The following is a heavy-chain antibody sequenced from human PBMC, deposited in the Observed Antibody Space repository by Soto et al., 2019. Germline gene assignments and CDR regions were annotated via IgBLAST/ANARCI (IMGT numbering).Heavy chain of an antibody. Sequence: EVQLVESGGGLVKPGGSLRLSCAASGFTFSSYSMNWVRQAPGKGLEWVSSISSNSSYIYYAVSVKGRFTISRDNAKNSLYLQMNSRSAEDTAVYFCARFTHAATGYTSSSYFDYGGQGTLVTFSS. CDR2: ISSNSSYI. V-gene: IGHV3-21*01. CDR3: ARFTHAATGYTSSSYFDY. CDR1: GFTFSSYS. D-gene: IGHD6-13*01. J-gene: IGHJ4*02.